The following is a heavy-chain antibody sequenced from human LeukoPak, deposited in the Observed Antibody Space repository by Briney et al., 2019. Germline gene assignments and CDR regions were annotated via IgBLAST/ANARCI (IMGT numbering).Heavy chain of an antibody. J-gene: IGHJ4*02. D-gene: IGHD1-26*01. CDR2: ISGSGGST. V-gene: IGHV3-23*01. CDR1: GFTFSSNY. Sequence: QPGGSLRLSCVASGFTFSSNYMTWVRQAPGKGPEWVSAISGSGGSTYYADSVKGRFTISRDNSKNTLYLQMNSLRAEDTAVYYCANAIVGPPATDYWGQGTLVTVSS. CDR3: ANAIVGPPATDY.